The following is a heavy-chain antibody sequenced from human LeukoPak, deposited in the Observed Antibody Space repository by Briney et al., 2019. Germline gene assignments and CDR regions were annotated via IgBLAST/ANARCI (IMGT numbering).Heavy chain of an antibody. CDR3: ARDRGIAEADSFDP. D-gene: IGHD6-13*01. Sequence: ASVKVSCKASGYTYTTDGISWVRQAPGQGLEWMGWIDTYSGKTNYAQKFQGRVTMTSDTSTSTAYMELRSLRSDDTAVYYCARDRGIAEADSFDPWGQGTLVTVSS. CDR1: GYTYTTDG. V-gene: IGHV1-18*01. J-gene: IGHJ5*02. CDR2: IDTYSGKT.